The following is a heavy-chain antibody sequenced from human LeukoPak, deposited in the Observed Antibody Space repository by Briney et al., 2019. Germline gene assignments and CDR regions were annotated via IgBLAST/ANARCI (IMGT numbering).Heavy chain of an antibody. J-gene: IGHJ4*02. CDR2: IYYSGST. D-gene: IGHD1-26*01. CDR3: ARRGATTHYFDY. CDR1: GGSISSYY. Sequence: PSETLSLTCTVSGGSISSYYWSWIRQPPGKGLEWIGYIYYSGSTNYNPSLKGRVTISVDTSKNQFSLKLSSVTAADTAVYYCARRGATTHYFDYWGQGTLVTVSS. V-gene: IGHV4-59*08.